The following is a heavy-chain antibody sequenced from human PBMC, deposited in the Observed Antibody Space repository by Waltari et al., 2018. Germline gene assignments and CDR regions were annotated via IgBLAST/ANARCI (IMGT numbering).Heavy chain of an antibody. V-gene: IGHV1-69*12. CDR2: IIPMFGRT. CDR1: GGTFGSYA. Sequence: QVQLVQSGAEVKKPGSSVKVSCKASGGTFGSYAISWVRQAPGQGLEWMGGIIPMFGRTNYPQKCQDRVKITADESTSIAYMELSGLRFEDTAVYFCARGGGRGGSFSFHMDVWGKGTTVTISS. D-gene: IGHD3-10*01. CDR3: ARGGGRGGSFSFHMDV. J-gene: IGHJ6*03.